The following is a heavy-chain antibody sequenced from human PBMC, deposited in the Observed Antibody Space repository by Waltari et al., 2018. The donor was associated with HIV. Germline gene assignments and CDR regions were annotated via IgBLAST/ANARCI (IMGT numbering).Heavy chain of an antibody. D-gene: IGHD3-16*01. V-gene: IGHV3-49*03. CDR1: GFIFSDYP. CDR2: IRSKAYGETA. Sequence: HLVQSGGGFTQPGRSLRLSCAASGFIFSDYPMSWFRQAPGKGLEWVGFIRSKAYGETAEYAAALEGRFTISRDDSRGIGYLQMGGLKIEDTGVYYCTKGGGKSPGLSVWGQGTTVTVSS. J-gene: IGHJ6*02. CDR3: TKGGGKSPGLSV.